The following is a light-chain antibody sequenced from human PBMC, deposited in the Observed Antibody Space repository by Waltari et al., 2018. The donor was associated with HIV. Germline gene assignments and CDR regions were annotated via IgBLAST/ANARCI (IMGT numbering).Light chain of an antibody. CDR2: KSD. J-gene: IGLJ2*01. Sequence: SYELTQPLSVSVALGQTARISCGGDKIGNKSVHWYQYRPGQAPILVMYKSDVRPSGIPERFSGSNTGSTATLSITKVQAGDEADYSCQVWHNISVIFGGGTKLTVL. V-gene: IGLV3-9*01. CDR1: KIGNKS. CDR3: QVWHNISVI.